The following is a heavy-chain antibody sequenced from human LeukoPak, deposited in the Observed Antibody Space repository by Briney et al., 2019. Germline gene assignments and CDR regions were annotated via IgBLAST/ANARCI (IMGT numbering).Heavy chain of an antibody. CDR3: ARHSRRCSSTTCYTGAFDI. Sequence: PSETLSLTCTISGYSITSGYYWAWIRQPPGKGLECIGSVYHSGDTYYNPSLKSRVTISVDTSENQFSLKLTSVTAADTALYFCARHSRRCSSTTCYTGAFDIWGPGTVVTVSS. V-gene: IGHV4-38-2*02. CDR1: GYSITSGYY. D-gene: IGHD2-2*02. J-gene: IGHJ3*02. CDR2: VYHSGDT.